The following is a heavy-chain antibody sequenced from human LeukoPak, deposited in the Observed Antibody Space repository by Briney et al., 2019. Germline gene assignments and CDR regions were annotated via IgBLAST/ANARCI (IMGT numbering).Heavy chain of an antibody. Sequence: SVKVSCKASGGTFSSYAISWVRQAPGQGLEWMGRIIPILGIANYAQKFQGRVTITADKSTRTAYMELSSLRSEDTAVYYCASRSSNGAFDIWGQGTMVTVSS. CDR1: GGTFSSYA. CDR2: IIPILGIA. V-gene: IGHV1-69*04. CDR3: ASRSSNGAFDI. D-gene: IGHD2-2*01. J-gene: IGHJ3*02.